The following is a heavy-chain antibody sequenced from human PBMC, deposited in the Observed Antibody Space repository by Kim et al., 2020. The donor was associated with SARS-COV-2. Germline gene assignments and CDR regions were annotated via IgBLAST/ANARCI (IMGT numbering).Heavy chain of an antibody. CDR3: ARGNVEMATSPFDI. V-gene: IGHV4-59*01. Sequence: SETLSLTCTVSGGSISSYYWSWIRQPPGKGLEWIGYIYYSGSTNYNPSLKSRVTISVDTSKNQFSLKLSSVTAADTAVYYCARGNVEMATSPFDIWGQGTMVTVSS. CDR2: IYYSGST. CDR1: GGSISSYY. J-gene: IGHJ3*02.